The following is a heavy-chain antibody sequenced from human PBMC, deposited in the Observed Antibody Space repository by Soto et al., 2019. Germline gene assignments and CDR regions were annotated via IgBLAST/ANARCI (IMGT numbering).Heavy chain of an antibody. J-gene: IGHJ4*02. Sequence: GGSLRLSCAASGFTFSSYAMSWVRQAPGKGLEWVSAISGSGGSTYYADSVKGRFTISRDNSKNTLYLQMNSLRAEDTAVYYCAKNWAVAGFRYFDYWGQGTLVTSPQ. CDR2: ISGSGGST. CDR1: GFTFSSYA. D-gene: IGHD6-19*01. CDR3: AKNWAVAGFRYFDY. V-gene: IGHV3-23*01.